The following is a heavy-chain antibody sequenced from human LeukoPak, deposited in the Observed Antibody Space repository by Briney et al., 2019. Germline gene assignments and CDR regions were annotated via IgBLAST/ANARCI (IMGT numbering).Heavy chain of an antibody. Sequence: SETLSLTCAVYGGSFSGYYWSWIRQPPGKGLEWIGEINHSGSTNYNPSLKSRVTISVDTSKNQFSLKLSSVTAADTAVYYCARHGAFRLAQRRYFDLWGRGTLVTVSS. CDR1: GGSFSGYY. D-gene: IGHD3-9*01. V-gene: IGHV4-34*01. CDR3: ARHGAFRLAQRRYFDL. CDR2: INHSGST. J-gene: IGHJ2*01.